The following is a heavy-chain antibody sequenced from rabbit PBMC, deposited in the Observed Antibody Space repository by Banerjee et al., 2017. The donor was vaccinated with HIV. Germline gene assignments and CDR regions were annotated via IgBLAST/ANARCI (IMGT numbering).Heavy chain of an antibody. V-gene: IGHV1S40*01. CDR2: INSSSRNV. CDR3: VRDDYGDIDL. CDR1: GLDFSSSYW. D-gene: IGHD2-1*01. Sequence: QSLEESGGDLVKPGASLTLTCTASGLDFSSSYWICWVRQAPGKGLEWIGCINSSSRNVVYASWATGRFTISKTSSTTVTLQMTSLTVADTATYFCVRDDYGDIDLWGPGTLVTVS. J-gene: IGHJ4*01.